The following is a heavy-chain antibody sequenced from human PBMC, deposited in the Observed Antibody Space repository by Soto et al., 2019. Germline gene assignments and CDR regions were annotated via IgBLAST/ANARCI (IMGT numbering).Heavy chain of an antibody. V-gene: IGHV5-51*01. CDR2: IYPGDSDT. CDR3: ARHIRIAAATHYYYYGMDV. J-gene: IGHJ6*02. D-gene: IGHD6-13*01. CDR1: GYSFTSYW. Sequence: PGESLKISCKGSGYSFTSYWIGWVPQMPGKGLEWMGIIYPGDSDTRYSPSFQGQVTISADKSISTAYLQWSSLKASDTAMYYCARHIRIAAATHYYYYGMDVWGQGTTVTVS.